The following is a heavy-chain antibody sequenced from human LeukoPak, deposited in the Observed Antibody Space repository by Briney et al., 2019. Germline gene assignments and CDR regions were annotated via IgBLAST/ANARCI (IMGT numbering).Heavy chain of an antibody. Sequence: GGSLRLSCAASGFTFSSYWMSWVRQAPGKGLEWVANIKQDGSEKYYVDSVKGRFTISRDNAKISLYLQMNSLRAEDTAVYYCARDRVWFGELLPYFDYWGQGTLVTASS. J-gene: IGHJ4*02. CDR3: ARDRVWFGELLPYFDY. CDR2: IKQDGSEK. D-gene: IGHD3-10*01. V-gene: IGHV3-7*03. CDR1: GFTFSSYW.